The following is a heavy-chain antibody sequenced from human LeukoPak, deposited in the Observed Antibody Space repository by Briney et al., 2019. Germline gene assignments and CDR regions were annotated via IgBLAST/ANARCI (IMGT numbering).Heavy chain of an antibody. Sequence: AAVKVSCKASGYTFTRYGISWVRQAPGQGLEWMGWINKNNGNTNYVQKLQGRVTMTTDTSTSTAYMELRSLRSDDTAVYYCARVGYDSSGRHRYAFDIWGQGTMVTVSS. J-gene: IGHJ3*02. CDR3: ARVGYDSSGRHRYAFDI. CDR1: GYTFTRYG. D-gene: IGHD3-22*01. CDR2: INKNNGNT. V-gene: IGHV1-18*01.